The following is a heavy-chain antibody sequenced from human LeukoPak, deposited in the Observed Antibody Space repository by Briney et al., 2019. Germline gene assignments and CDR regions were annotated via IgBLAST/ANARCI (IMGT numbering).Heavy chain of an antibody. CDR3: ARDLLEVVPAYYYYGMDV. D-gene: IGHD2-2*01. Sequence: GASVKVSCKASGYTFTRYGISWVRQAPGQGLEWMGWISAYNGNTNYAQKLQGRVTMTTDTSTSTAYMELRSLRSDDTAVYYCARDLLEVVPAYYYYGMDVWGQGTTVTVSS. J-gene: IGHJ6*02. CDR2: ISAYNGNT. CDR1: GYTFTRYG. V-gene: IGHV1-18*01.